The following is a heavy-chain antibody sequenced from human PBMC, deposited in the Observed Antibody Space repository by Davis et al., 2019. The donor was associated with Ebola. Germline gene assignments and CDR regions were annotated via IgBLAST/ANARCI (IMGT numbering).Heavy chain of an antibody. Sequence: SLKISCAASGFTFSSYAMSWVRQAPGKGLEWVSGINWNSATIGYADSVKGRFIISRDNDKNSLYLQMNSLTVEDTALYYCAGSSGWSVMDVWGQGTTVTVSS. CDR1: GFTFSSYA. V-gene: IGHV3-9*01. J-gene: IGHJ6*02. CDR2: INWNSATI. CDR3: AGSSGWSVMDV. D-gene: IGHD6-19*01.